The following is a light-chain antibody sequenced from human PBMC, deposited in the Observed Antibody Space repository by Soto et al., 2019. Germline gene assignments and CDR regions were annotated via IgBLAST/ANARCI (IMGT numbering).Light chain of an antibody. CDR2: GAS. J-gene: IGKJ1*01. Sequence: DIVLTQSPDTLSLSPGERATLSCRASQSVRSSHLAWYQQKPGQAPRLLIFGASTRATGVPGRFSGSGSGTEFTLTISSLQSEDFAVYYCQQYNDWWTFGQGTKVDIK. CDR3: QQYNDWWT. V-gene: IGKV3-15*01. CDR1: QSVRSSH.